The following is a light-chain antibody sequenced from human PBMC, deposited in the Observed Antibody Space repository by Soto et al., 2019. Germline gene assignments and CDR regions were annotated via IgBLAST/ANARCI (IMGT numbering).Light chain of an antibody. CDR2: WAS. J-gene: IGKJ4*01. Sequence: DIVMTQSPDSLAVSLGERATINCKSSQSVLYSSNNKNYLAWYQQKPGQPPKLLIYWASTRESGVPDRFSGSGPGTDFTLTISSLQAEDVAVYYCQPYYSSPLTFGGGTKVEIK. V-gene: IGKV4-1*01. CDR1: QSVLYSSNNKNY. CDR3: QPYYSSPLT.